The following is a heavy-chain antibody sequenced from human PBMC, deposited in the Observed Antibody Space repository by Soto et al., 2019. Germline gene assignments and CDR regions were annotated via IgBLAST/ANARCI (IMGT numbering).Heavy chain of an antibody. CDR3: ATQGGSSYGLEYYFDY. V-gene: IGHV1-2*04. CDR2: INPNSGGT. Sequence: ASVKVSCKASGYTFTGYYVHWVRQAPGQGLEWMGWINPNSGGTNCAQKFQGWVTMTRDTSISTAYMELSRLTSDDTAVYYCATQGGSSYGLEYYFDYWGQGTMVTVSS. J-gene: IGHJ4*02. CDR1: GYTFTGYY. D-gene: IGHD5-18*01.